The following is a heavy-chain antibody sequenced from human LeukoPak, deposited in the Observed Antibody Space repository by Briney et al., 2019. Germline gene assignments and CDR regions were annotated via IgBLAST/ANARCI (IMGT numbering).Heavy chain of an antibody. D-gene: IGHD5-12*01. CDR2: IRYDGSNK. V-gene: IGHV3-30*02. Sequence: GGSLRLSCAASGFTFSSYGMHWVRQAPGKGLEWVAFIRYDGSNKYYADSVKGRFTISRDNSKNTLYLQMNSLTAEDTAVYYCAKDIYSGYDYEGGYFDYWGQGTLVTVSS. CDR3: AKDIYSGYDYEGGYFDY. CDR1: GFTFSSYG. J-gene: IGHJ4*02.